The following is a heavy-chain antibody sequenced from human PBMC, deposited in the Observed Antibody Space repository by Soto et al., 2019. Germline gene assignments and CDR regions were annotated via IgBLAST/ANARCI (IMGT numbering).Heavy chain of an antibody. Sequence: GGSLRLSCAASGFTFSNYVMSWVRQAPGKGLEWVSSISGNGGNTYYADSVKGRFTISRDNSKNMLYLQMNSLRAEDTAVYYCAKNSENFGDSKYDYWGQGTLVTVSS. CDR1: GFTFSNYV. V-gene: IGHV3-23*01. CDR3: AKNSENFGDSKYDY. D-gene: IGHD4-17*01. J-gene: IGHJ4*02. CDR2: ISGNGGNT.